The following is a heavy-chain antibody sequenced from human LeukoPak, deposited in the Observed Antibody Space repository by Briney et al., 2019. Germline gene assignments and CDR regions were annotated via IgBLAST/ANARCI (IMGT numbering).Heavy chain of an antibody. CDR2: IKQDGSEK. CDR1: GFTFDDYG. V-gene: IGHV3-7*04. CDR3: ARGIAVAGPYYYYGMDV. Sequence: GGSLRLSCAASGFTFDDYGMSWVRQAPGKGLEWVANIKQDGSEKYYVDSVKGRFTISRDNAKNSLYLQMNSLRAEDTAVYYCARGIAVAGPYYYYGMDVWGQGTTVTVSS. D-gene: IGHD6-19*01. J-gene: IGHJ6*02.